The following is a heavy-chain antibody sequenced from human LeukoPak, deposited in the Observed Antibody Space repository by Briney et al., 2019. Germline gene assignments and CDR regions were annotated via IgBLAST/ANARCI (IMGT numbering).Heavy chain of an antibody. V-gene: IGHV4-34*01. CDR1: GGSFSGYY. D-gene: IGHD4-17*01. J-gene: IGHJ4*02. CDR3: ARGLRGYGDYVLGY. Sequence: SETLSLTCAVYGGSFSGYYWSWIRQPPGKGLEWIGEINHSGSTNYNPSLKSRVTISVDTSKNQFSLKLSSVTAADTAVYYYARGLRGYGDYVLGYWGQGTLVTVSS. CDR2: INHSGST.